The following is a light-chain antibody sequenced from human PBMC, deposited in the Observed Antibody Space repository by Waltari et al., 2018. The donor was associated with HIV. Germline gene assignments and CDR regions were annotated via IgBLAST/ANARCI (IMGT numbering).Light chain of an antibody. Sequence: QSVLTQPPSVSGAPGQRVTISCSGPRSNIGARYAVHWYQQLPGTAPKLLIYGNTNRPSGVPDRFSAFKSGTSASLVITGLQAEDEADYYCHSYDNSLSASVFGGGTKLTVL. CDR2: GNT. J-gene: IGLJ3*02. CDR3: HSYDNSLSASV. V-gene: IGLV1-40*01. CDR1: RSNIGARYA.